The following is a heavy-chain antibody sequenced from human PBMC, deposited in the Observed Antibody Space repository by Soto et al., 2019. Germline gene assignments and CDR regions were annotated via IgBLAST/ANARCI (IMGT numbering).Heavy chain of an antibody. CDR2: ISYDGSNK. V-gene: IGHV3-30*18. D-gene: IGHD3-3*01. Sequence: GGSLRLSCAASGFTFSSYGMRWVRQAPGKGLEWVAVISYDGSNKYYADSVKGRFTISRDNSKNTLYLQMNSLRAEDTAVYYCAKDLSEDWLLYGMDVWGQGTTVTVSS. J-gene: IGHJ6*02. CDR1: GFTFSSYG. CDR3: AKDLSEDWLLYGMDV.